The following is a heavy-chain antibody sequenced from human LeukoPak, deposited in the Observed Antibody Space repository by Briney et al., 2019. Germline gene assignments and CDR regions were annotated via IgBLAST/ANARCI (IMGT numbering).Heavy chain of an antibody. CDR3: AELGITMIGGV. D-gene: IGHD3-10*02. Sequence: PGGSLRLSCAASGFTFSSYSMNWVHQAPGKGLEWVSSISSSSSYIYYADFVKGRFTISRDNAKNSLYLQMNSLRAEDTAVYYCAELGITMIGGVWGKGTTVTISS. J-gene: IGHJ6*04. CDR1: GFTFSSYS. CDR2: ISSSSSYI. V-gene: IGHV3-21*01.